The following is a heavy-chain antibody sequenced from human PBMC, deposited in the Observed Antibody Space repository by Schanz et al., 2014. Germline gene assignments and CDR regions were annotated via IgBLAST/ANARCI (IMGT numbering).Heavy chain of an antibody. J-gene: IGHJ5*02. CDR3: ARGPVGSSP. D-gene: IGHD3-10*01. V-gene: IGHV1-69*02. Sequence: QLQLVQSGAEVKKPGSSVKVSCKASRSTFSSYTISWVRQARGQGLEWVGRFIPILGIANYAQNFQARVTITADKTTSTAYMDLTSLGTEVSDVYCCARGPVGSSPWGQGTLVTVSS. CDR1: RSTFSSYT. CDR2: FIPILGIA.